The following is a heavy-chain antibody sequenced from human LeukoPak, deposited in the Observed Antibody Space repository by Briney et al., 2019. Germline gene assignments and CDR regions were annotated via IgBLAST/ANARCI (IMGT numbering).Heavy chain of an antibody. J-gene: IGHJ4*02. CDR2: ISGSSNYI. V-gene: IGHV3-21*01. CDR3: ARDQGAILIHFDY. Sequence: KPGGSLTLSCVASGFTFSSHSMNWLRQAPGKGLEWVSSISGSSNYISYADSVKGRFTISTDNAKNSLYLQMNSLRAEETAVYYCARDQGAILIHFDYWGQGTLVTAAS. CDR1: GFTFSSHS. D-gene: IGHD1-26*01.